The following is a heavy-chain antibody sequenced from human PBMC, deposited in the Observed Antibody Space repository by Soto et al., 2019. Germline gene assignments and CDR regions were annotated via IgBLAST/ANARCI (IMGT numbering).Heavy chain of an antibody. CDR1: GFTFSIYG. Sequence: QVQLVESGGGEVQPGRSLTISCAASGFTFSIYGMHWVRQTPGKGLEWVAVISYDGTNKFYSDSVKGRFTISRDNFKNTLTLQMNSLRADDTAVYSCAKDLQSYGDYDYYCYGMDVWGLGTRVTVSS. J-gene: IGHJ6*02. D-gene: IGHD4-17*01. V-gene: IGHV3-30*18. CDR2: ISYDGTNK. CDR3: AKDLQSYGDYDYYCYGMDV.